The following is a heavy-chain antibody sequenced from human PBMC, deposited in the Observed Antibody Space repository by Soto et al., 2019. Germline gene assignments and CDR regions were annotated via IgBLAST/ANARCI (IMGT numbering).Heavy chain of an antibody. Sequence: SVKVSCKAPRFTFTGYYIYWVRQAPGQGLECVGWINPISGTTNYAQRFQGRVTMTRDTSISTAYMELSRLTSDDTAVYYCARVPGLELLDYWGQGTLVTVSS. J-gene: IGHJ4*02. D-gene: IGHD1-7*01. CDR3: ARVPGLELLDY. V-gene: IGHV1-2*02. CDR1: RFTFTGYY. CDR2: INPISGTT.